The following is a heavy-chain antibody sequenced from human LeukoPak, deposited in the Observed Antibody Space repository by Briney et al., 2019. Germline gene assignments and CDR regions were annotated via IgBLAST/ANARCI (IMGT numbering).Heavy chain of an antibody. CDR2: IKQDGSEE. D-gene: IGHD6-13*01. Sequence: PGGSLRLSCAASGFILSDYWMSWVRQAPGKGLEWVADIKQDGSEEYYVDSVKGRFTISRDNAKNSLFLQMNSLRAGDTAVYYCARGPYSRDNFDYWGQGTLVTVSS. J-gene: IGHJ4*02. CDR3: ARGPYSRDNFDY. CDR1: GFILSDYW. V-gene: IGHV3-7*03.